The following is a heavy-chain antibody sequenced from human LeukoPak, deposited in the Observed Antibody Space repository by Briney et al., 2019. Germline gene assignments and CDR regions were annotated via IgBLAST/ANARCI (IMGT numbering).Heavy chain of an antibody. Sequence: ASVKISCKASGYTFTGYYMHWVRQAPGQGLEWMGLINPKNGGTSYAQKFQGRVTMTRDTYNTTAYMELSSLRSDDTAVYYCARDSRVTNGDYWGQGTLVTVSS. J-gene: IGHJ4*02. CDR3: ARDSRVTNGDY. V-gene: IGHV1-2*02. CDR2: INPKNGGT. D-gene: IGHD3-10*01. CDR1: GYTFTGYY.